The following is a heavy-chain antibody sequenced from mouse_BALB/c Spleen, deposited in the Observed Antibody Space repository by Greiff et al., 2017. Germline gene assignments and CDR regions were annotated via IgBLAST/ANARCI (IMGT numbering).Heavy chain of an antibody. CDR2: ISYSGST. D-gene: IGHD2-10*02. CDR1: GDSITSGY. CDR3: ARSSYGNTPHFDV. J-gene: IGHJ1*01. Sequence: DVKLQESGPSLVKPSQTLSLTCSVTGDSITSGYWNWIRKFPGNKLEYMGYISYSGSTYYNPSLKSRISITRDTSKNQYYLQLNSVTTEDTATYYCARSSYGNTPHFDVWGAGTTVTVSS. V-gene: IGHV3-8*02.